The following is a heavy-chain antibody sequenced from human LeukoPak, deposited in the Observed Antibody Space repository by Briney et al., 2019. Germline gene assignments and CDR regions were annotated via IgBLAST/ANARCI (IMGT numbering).Heavy chain of an antibody. V-gene: IGHV1-46*01. J-gene: IGHJ4*02. CDR3: ASVPYYDSSGNFDY. CDR1: GYTFTSYY. Sequence: ASVKVSCKASGYTFTSYYMHWVRQAPGQGLEWMGIINPSGGSTSYAQKFQGRVTMTRDTSKNQFSLKLSSVTAADTAVYYCASVPYYDSSGNFDYWGQGTLVTVSS. D-gene: IGHD3-22*01. CDR2: INPSGGST.